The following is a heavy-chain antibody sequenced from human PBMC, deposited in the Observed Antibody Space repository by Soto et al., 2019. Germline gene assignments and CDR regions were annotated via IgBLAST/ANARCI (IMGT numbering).Heavy chain of an antibody. V-gene: IGHV1-24*01. Sequence: ASVKVSCKVSGYTLTELSMHWVRQAPGKGLEWMGGFDPEDGETIYAQKFQGRVTMTEDTSTDTAYMELSSLRSEDTAVYYCATRGLPTCGGDCYGFDYWGQGTLVTVSS. CDR1: GYTLTELS. CDR2: FDPEDGET. J-gene: IGHJ4*02. D-gene: IGHD2-21*02. CDR3: ATRGLPTCGGDCYGFDY.